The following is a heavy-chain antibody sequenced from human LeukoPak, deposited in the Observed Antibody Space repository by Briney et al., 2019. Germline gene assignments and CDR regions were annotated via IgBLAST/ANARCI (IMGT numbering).Heavy chain of an antibody. D-gene: IGHD4-11*01. CDR2: IKRKTDGGTT. J-gene: IGHJ6*02. V-gene: IGHV3-15*06. CDR1: GFTFSNAW. CDR3: TARNLNVDYCGYYCGMDV. Sequence: GGSLRLSCAASGFTFSNAWMSWVRQAPGKGLEWVGRIKRKTDGGTTNYAAPVQGRVTISRDDSENTLYLQMNSLKTEDTAVYYCTARNLNVDYCGYYCGMDVWGQGTTVTVSS.